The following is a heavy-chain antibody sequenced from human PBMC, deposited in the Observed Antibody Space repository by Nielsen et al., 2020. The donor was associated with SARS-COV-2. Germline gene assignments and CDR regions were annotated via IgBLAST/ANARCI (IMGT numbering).Heavy chain of an antibody. CDR2: IWYDGSNK. CDR1: GFTFSSYG. CDR3: ARGEGIDLAAPGRGMDV. V-gene: IGHV3-33*01. D-gene: IGHD6-13*01. Sequence: GGSLRLSCAASGFTFSSYGMHWVRQAPGKGLEWVAVIWYDGSNKYYADSVKGRFSISRDNSKNTLYLQMNSLRAEDTAVYYCARGEGIDLAAPGRGMDVWGQGTTVTVSS. J-gene: IGHJ6*02.